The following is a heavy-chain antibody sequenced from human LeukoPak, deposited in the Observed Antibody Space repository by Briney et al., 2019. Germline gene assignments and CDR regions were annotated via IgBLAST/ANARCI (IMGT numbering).Heavy chain of an antibody. CDR1: GFTFSRYE. CDR3: ARDMATVGAVDY. J-gene: IGHJ4*02. D-gene: IGHD1-26*01. CDR2: ISSSGSTI. Sequence: GGSLRLSCAASGFTFSRYEMNWVRQAPGKGLEWVSYISSSGSTIYYADSVKGRFTISRDNAKNSLYLQMNSLRAEDTALYYCARDMATVGAVDYWGQGTLVTVSS. V-gene: IGHV3-48*03.